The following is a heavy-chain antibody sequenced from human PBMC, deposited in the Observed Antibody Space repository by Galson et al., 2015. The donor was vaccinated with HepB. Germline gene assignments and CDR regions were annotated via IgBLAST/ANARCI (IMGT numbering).Heavy chain of an antibody. CDR1: GFTFSNYG. CDR3: AKDPYLYSALAGTMAGFDY. Sequence: SLRLSCAASGFTFSNYGMHWVRQAPGKGLEWVAVISYDGSNKYYADSVKGRFTISRDNSKNTLYLQMSSLRAEDTALYSCAKDPYLYSALAGTMAGFDYWGQRTLVTVSS. V-gene: IGHV3-30*18. CDR2: ISYDGSNK. J-gene: IGHJ4*02. D-gene: IGHD6-19*01.